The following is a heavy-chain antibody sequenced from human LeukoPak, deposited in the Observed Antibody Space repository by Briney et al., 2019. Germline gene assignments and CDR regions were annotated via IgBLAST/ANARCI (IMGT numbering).Heavy chain of an antibody. CDR3: AKDMWRLTTVTRCPDY. D-gene: IGHD4-17*01. J-gene: IGHJ4*02. V-gene: IGHV3-21*01. Sequence: GGSLRLSCAASRFTFSSYSMNWVRQAPGKGLEWVSSISSSSSYIYYADSVKGRFTISRDNAKNSLYLQMNSLRAEDTAVYYCAKDMWRLTTVTRCPDYWGQGTLVTVSS. CDR2: ISSSSSYI. CDR1: RFTFSSYS.